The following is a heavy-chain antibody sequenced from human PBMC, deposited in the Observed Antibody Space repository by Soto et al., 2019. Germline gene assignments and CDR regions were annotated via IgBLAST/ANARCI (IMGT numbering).Heavy chain of an antibody. CDR2: IIPIFGTA. CDR3: ARDHVVGATTGPFDY. D-gene: IGHD1-26*01. Sequence: SVKVSCKASGGTFSSYAISWVRQAPGQGLEWMGGIIPIFGTANYAQKFQGRVTITADESTSTAYMELSSLRSEDTAVYYCARDHVVGATTGPFDYWGQGTLVTVSS. CDR1: GGTFSSYA. V-gene: IGHV1-69*13. J-gene: IGHJ4*02.